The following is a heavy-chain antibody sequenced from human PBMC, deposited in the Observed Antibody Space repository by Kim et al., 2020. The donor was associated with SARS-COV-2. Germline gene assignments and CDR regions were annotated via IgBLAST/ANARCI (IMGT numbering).Heavy chain of an antibody. V-gene: IGHV4-61*01. D-gene: IGHD3-10*01. CDR1: GGSVSSGSYY. J-gene: IGHJ6*02. CDR3: ARKVLLWFGEDYYYGMDV. Sequence: SETLSLTCTVSGGSVSSGSYYWSWIRQPPGKGLEWIGYIYYSGSTNYNLSLKSRVTISVDTYKNQFSLKLRSVTAADTAVYYCARKVLLWFGEDYYYGMDVWGQGTTFTVS. CDR2: IYYSGST.